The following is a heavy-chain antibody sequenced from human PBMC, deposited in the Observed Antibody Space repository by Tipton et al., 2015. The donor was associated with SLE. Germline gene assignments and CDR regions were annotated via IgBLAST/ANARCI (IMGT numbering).Heavy chain of an antibody. D-gene: IGHD3-22*01. CDR1: GGSFSGYY. J-gene: IGHJ4*02. V-gene: IGHV4-34*01. Sequence: TLSLTCAVYGGSFSGYYWSWIRQPPGKGLEWIGEIYYSGSTIHNPSLKSRVTMSVDTSKNQSSLKLSSVTAADTAVYYCARRMGSSGYYSLGYWGQGTLVTVSS. CDR3: ARRMGSSGYYSLGY. CDR2: IYYSGST.